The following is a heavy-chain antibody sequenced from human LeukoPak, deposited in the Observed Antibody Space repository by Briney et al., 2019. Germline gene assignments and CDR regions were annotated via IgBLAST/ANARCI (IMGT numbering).Heavy chain of an antibody. D-gene: IGHD4-11*01. J-gene: IGHJ6*03. V-gene: IGHV3-23*01. CDR3: AKGAGKDYSNYVGYYYYYYMDV. Sequence: GGSLRLSCAASGFTFSSYAMSWVRQAPGKGLEWVSAISGSGGSTYYADSVKGRFTISRDNSKNTLYLQMNSLRAEDTAVYYCAKGAGKDYSNYVGYYYYYYMDVWGKGTTVTVSS. CDR2: ISGSGGST. CDR1: GFTFSSYA.